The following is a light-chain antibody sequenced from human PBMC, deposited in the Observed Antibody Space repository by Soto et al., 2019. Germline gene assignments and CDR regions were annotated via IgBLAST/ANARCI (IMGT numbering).Light chain of an antibody. CDR3: QQYGGSPRT. CDR1: QTISSF. CDR2: GAS. Sequence: EIVLTQSPGTLSLPPGEGATLSCRASQTISSFLAWYQQKRGQAPRLLIHGASNRATGIPDRFSGSGSGTDFTLNITRLEPEDFAVYYCQQYGGSPRTFGQGTKVDI. J-gene: IGKJ1*01. V-gene: IGKV3-20*01.